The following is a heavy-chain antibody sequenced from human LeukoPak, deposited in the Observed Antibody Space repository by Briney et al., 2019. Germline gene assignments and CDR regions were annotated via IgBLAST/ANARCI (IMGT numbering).Heavy chain of an antibody. V-gene: IGHV3-23*01. CDR3: ATSRGPFSGSYLFSY. CDR2: ISGSGGST. CDR1: GFTFSSYA. J-gene: IGHJ4*02. D-gene: IGHD1-26*01. Sequence: GGSLRLSCAASGFTFSSYAMSWVRQAPGKGLEWVSAISGSGGSTYYADSVKGRFTISRDNSKNTLYLQMNSLRAEDTAVYYCATSRGPFSGSYLFSYWGQGTLVTVSS.